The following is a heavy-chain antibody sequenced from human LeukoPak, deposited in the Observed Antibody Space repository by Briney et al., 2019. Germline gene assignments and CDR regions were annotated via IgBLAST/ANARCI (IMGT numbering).Heavy chain of an antibody. J-gene: IGHJ4*01. D-gene: IGHD4-11*01. CDR3: ARDAQRGFDYSNSLEY. Sequence: GGSLRLSCAASGFIYSHYGMHWVRQAPGKGLEWVAVIWSDGSNRFYAGAVKGRFTISRDNSQNTLFLQMNSLRAEDTAMYYCARDAQRGFDYSNSLEYWGHGTLVTVSS. CDR2: IWSDGSNR. CDR1: GFIYSHYG. V-gene: IGHV3-33*01.